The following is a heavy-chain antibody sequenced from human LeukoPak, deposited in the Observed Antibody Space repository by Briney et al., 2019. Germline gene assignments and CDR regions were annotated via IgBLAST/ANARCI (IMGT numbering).Heavy chain of an antibody. CDR3: AREYYYDSSGYLHYYMDV. CDR2: ISSSSSYI. D-gene: IGHD3-22*01. CDR1: GFTFSSYS. V-gene: IGHV3-21*01. J-gene: IGHJ6*03. Sequence: GGSLRLSCAAYGFTFSSYSMNWVRQAPGKGLEWVSSISSSSSYIYYADSVKGRFTISRDNAKNSLYLQMNSLRAEDTAVYYCAREYYYDSSGYLHYYMDVWGKGTTVTVSS.